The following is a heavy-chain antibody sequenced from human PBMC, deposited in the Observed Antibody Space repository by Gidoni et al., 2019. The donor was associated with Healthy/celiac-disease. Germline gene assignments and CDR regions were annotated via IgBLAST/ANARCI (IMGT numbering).Heavy chain of an antibody. CDR2: INPSGGST. CDR3: ARVFTVTTLGEGMDV. CDR1: GYTFTSYF. J-gene: IGHJ6*02. D-gene: IGHD4-17*01. Sequence: QVQLVQSGAEVKKPGASVKVSCKASGYTFTSYFMHWVRQAPGQGLEWMGIINPSGGSTSYAQKFQGRVNMTRDTSTSTVYMELSSLRSEDTAVYYCARVFTVTTLGEGMDVWGQGTTVTVSS. V-gene: IGHV1-46*01.